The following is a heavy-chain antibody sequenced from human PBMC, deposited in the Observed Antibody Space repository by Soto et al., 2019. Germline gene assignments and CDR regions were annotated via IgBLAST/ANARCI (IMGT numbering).Heavy chain of an antibody. J-gene: IGHJ3*02. CDR2: TYYRSKWYN. CDR3: ARGRFNAFGI. Sequence: SQTLSLTCVISGDSVSSNSVAWNWIRQSPSRGLEWLGRTYYRSKWYNDYGVTVKGRITINPDTSKNQFSLQLNSVTPEDTAVYYCARGRFNAFGIWGEGIMVTVSS. D-gene: IGHD3-3*01. CDR1: GDSVSSNSVA. V-gene: IGHV6-1*01.